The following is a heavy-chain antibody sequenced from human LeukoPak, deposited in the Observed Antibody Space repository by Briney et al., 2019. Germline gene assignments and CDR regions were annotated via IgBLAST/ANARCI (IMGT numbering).Heavy chain of an antibody. CDR2: IYPGDSDI. J-gene: IGHJ4*02. CDR1: GYSFTNYW. CDR3: ARLPTAMALNYFDY. Sequence: PGESLKISCKGSGYSFTNYWIAWVRQMPGKGLEWMGIIYPGDSDIRYSPSFQGQVTISADKSTSTAYLQWSSLKASDTAMYYCARLPTAMALNYFDYWGQGTLVTVSS. V-gene: IGHV5-51*01. D-gene: IGHD5-18*01.